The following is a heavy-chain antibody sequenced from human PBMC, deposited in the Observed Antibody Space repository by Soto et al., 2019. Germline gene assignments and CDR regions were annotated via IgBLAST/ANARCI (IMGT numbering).Heavy chain of an antibody. J-gene: IGHJ6*02. Sequence: QVRLEESGPGLVKPSQTLSLICTVSGGSINNANYFWNWIRHHPDNGLEWIGYIYYSGSTRYNPSLKTRATISLDTSNNNFSLRLSSVTAADTAAYYCARVKLEPLIPYYYGLDVWGQGTTVTVSS. CDR1: GGSINNANYF. CDR2: IYYSGST. V-gene: IGHV4-30-4*08. CDR3: ARVKLEPLIPYYYGLDV. D-gene: IGHD1-1*01.